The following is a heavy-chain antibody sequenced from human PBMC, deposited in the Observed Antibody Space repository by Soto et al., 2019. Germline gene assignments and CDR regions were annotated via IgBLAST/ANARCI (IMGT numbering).Heavy chain of an antibody. CDR1: GFTFSSYG. CDR3: AKLLVPAAHYYYYGMDV. CDR2: ISYDGSNK. D-gene: IGHD2-2*01. Sequence: SLRLSCAASGFTFSSYGMHWVRQAPGKGLEWVAVISYDGSNKYYADSVKGRFTISRDNSKNTLYLQMNSLRAEDTAVYYCAKLLVPAAHYYYYGMDVWGQGTTVTVSS. J-gene: IGHJ6*02. V-gene: IGHV3-30*18.